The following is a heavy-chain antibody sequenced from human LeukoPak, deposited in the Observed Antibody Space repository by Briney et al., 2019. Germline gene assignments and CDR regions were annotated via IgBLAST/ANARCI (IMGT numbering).Heavy chain of an antibody. CDR1: GGSISSSSYY. CDR2: IYYSGST. V-gene: IGHV4-61*01. J-gene: IGHJ4*02. Sequence: SETLSLTCTVSGGSISSSSYYWCWIRQPPGKGLEWIGYIYYSGSTNYNPSLKSRVTISVDTSKNQFSLKLSSVTAADTAVYYCARDGNSMDYWGQGTLVTVSS. D-gene: IGHD4-23*01. CDR3: ARDGNSMDY.